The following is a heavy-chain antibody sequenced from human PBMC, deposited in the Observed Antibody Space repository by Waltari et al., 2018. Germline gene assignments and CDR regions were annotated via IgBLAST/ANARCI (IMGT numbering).Heavy chain of an antibody. D-gene: IGHD7-27*01. CDR1: GFSFSSSW. J-gene: IGHJ4*02. Sequence: EVQLVESGGRLVQPGGSLRLSCAPSGFSFSSSWMHWVRHSPGKGLVWVSRINSEGGGIGYADSVRGRFTVSRDNARNTLYLQMNSLRDEDTAVYYCAKLTPPEDYWGQGTLVTVSS. CDR2: INSEGGGI. V-gene: IGHV3-74*01. CDR3: AKLTPPEDY.